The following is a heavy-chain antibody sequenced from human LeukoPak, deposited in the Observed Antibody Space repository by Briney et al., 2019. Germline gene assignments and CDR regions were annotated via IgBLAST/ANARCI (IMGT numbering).Heavy chain of an antibody. CDR2: IHYSGST. Sequence: PSETLSLTCTVSGGSITNYYWTWIRQPPGKGLEWIGYIHYSGSTNYNPSLKSRVTISVDTSKNQFSLKLSSVTAADTAVYYCARASITYYYYYYTGVWGKGTTVTVSS. CDR3: ARASITYYYYYYTGV. V-gene: IGHV4-59*01. J-gene: IGHJ6*03. CDR1: GGSITNYY. D-gene: IGHD1-14*01.